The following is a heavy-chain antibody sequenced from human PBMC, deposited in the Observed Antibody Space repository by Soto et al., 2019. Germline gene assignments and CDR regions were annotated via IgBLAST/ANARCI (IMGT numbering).Heavy chain of an antibody. CDR3: XXXXXXXXGMDV. CDR2: IIPILGIA. CDR1: GGTFSSNT. Sequence: QVQLVQSGAEVKKPGSSVKVSCKASGGTFSSNTISWVRQAPGQGLEWMGRIIPILGIANYAQKFQGRVTITADKSTSTAYMELSSLRSEDTAXXXXXXXXXXXXGMDVWGQGTTVTVSS. J-gene: IGHJ6*02. V-gene: IGHV1-69*02.